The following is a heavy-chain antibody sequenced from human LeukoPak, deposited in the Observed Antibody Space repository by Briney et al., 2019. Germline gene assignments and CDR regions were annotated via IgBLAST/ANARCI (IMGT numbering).Heavy chain of an antibody. CDR2: IGSTGDT. V-gene: IGHV3-13*01. CDR3: ARDPSTGTATYFDY. J-gene: IGHJ4*02. D-gene: IGHD4-17*01. Sequence: GGSLRLSCAASGFTFSSYDMHWVRQATGEGLEWVSAIGSTGDTYYPGSVKGRFTISRENAKNSLYLQMNSLRAGDTAVYYCARDPSTGTATYFDYWGQGTLVTASS. CDR1: GFTFSSYD.